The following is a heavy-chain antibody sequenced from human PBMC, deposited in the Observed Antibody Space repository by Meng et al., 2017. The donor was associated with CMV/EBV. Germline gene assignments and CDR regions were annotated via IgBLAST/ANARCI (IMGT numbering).Heavy chain of an antibody. Sequence: QVKLQQVGAGLLKPSETLSLTCAVYGWSFSGYYWSWIRQPPGKGLEWIGEINHSGSTNCNPSLKSRVTISVDTSKNQFSLKLSSVTAADTAVYYCARGTIFGVVWIGYFDYWGQGTLVTVSS. CDR1: GWSFSGYY. D-gene: IGHD3-3*02. CDR2: INHSGST. CDR3: ARGTIFGVVWIGYFDY. V-gene: IGHV4-34*01. J-gene: IGHJ4*02.